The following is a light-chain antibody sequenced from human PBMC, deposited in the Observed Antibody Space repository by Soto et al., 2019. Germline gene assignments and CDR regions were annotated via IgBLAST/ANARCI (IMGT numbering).Light chain of an antibody. CDR2: GAS. V-gene: IGKV3-15*01. CDR1: QSVSSN. Sequence: EIVMTQSPATLSVSPGERATLSCRASQSVSSNLAWYQQKPGQAPRLLIYGASTRATGIPARFSGSGSGTGVPPPISSLEFEDFAVYYWQEDKNRAPSGTVGQGTKVEIK. CDR3: QEDKNRAPSGT. J-gene: IGKJ1*01.